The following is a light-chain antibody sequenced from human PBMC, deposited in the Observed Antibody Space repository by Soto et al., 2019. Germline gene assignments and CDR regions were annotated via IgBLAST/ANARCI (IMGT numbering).Light chain of an antibody. Sequence: DIQMTQSPSSLSAAVGARVTLTCRASQVISQYVNWYQQKPGKAPKLLVYAASTLQSGVPSRFSGSGSRTDFTLTLSSLQPEDFATYYCRQSYSTPYTFGQGTKLKLK. CDR1: QVISQY. J-gene: IGKJ2*01. CDR2: AAS. CDR3: RQSYSTPYT. V-gene: IGKV1-39*01.